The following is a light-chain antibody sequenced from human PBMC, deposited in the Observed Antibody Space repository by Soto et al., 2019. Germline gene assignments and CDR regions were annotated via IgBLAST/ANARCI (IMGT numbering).Light chain of an antibody. CDR2: DVS. J-gene: IGLJ2*01. CDR1: SSDVGGYNY. Sequence: QSALTQPASVSGSPGQSITISCTGTSSDVGGYNYVSWYQQHPGKAPKLMIYDVSNRPSGVSNRFSGSRSGNTASLTISGLQAEDEAHYYCSSYTGSTTLVIFGGGTQLNVL. V-gene: IGLV2-14*03. CDR3: SSYTGSTTLVI.